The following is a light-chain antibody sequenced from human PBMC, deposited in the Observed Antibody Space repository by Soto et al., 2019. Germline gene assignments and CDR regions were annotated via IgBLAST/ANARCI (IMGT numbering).Light chain of an antibody. CDR1: QSVSRK. V-gene: IGKV3-15*01. CDR2: AAS. CDR3: QQYSEWPPT. J-gene: IGKJ1*01. Sequence: PFVSPGEIATPSCRASQSVSRKLAWYQQKPGQAPRLLMNAASTRAAGIPTRFRGSGSGTEFTLTIASLQSEDLGVYTCQQYSEWPPTFGQVSKVDIK.